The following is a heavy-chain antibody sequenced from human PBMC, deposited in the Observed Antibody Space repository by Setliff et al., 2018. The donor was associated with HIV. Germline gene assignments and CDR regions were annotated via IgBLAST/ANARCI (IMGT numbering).Heavy chain of an antibody. CDR2: ISWNSGSI. Sequence: GGSLRLSCAASGFTFDDYAMHWVRQAPGKGLEWVSGISWNSGSIGYADSVKGRFTISRDNAKNSPYLQMNSLRAEDTALYYCAKDRYSYGYQFGYFDLWGQGTLVTVSS. CDR3: AKDRYSYGYQFGYFDL. J-gene: IGHJ5*02. D-gene: IGHD5-18*01. V-gene: IGHV3-9*01. CDR1: GFTFDDYA.